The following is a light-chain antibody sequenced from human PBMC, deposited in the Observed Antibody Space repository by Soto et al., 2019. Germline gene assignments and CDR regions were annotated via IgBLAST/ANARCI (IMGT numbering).Light chain of an antibody. CDR1: SSDVGGYNY. CDR2: EVS. CDR3: SSYTSSSTRV. Sequence: QSALTQPASVSGSPGQSITISCTGTSSDVGGYNYVSWYQQHPGKAPKLMISEVSNRPSGVSNRFSGSKSGNTASLTISGPQAEDEADYYCSSYTSSSTRVFGTGTKVTVL. J-gene: IGLJ1*01. V-gene: IGLV2-14*01.